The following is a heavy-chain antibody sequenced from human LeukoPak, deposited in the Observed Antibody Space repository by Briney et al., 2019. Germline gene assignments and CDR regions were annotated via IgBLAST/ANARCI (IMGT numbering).Heavy chain of an antibody. Sequence: GGSLRLSCAASGFTFSTYAMHWVRQAPGKGLEWVALISYDGNNKDYADFVKGRFTISRDNSKNTLYLQMNSLRGDDTAVYYCVRDDWNHEDLFDLWGQGTLATVSS. D-gene: IGHD1-1*01. CDR1: GFTFSTYA. J-gene: IGHJ4*02. V-gene: IGHV3-30-3*01. CDR3: VRDDWNHEDLFDL. CDR2: ISYDGNNK.